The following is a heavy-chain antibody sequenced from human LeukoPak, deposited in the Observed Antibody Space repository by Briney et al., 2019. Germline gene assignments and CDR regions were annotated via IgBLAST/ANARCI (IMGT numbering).Heavy chain of an antibody. J-gene: IGHJ4*02. CDR2: IGKTSRDM. V-gene: IGHV3-21*01. CDR1: GFSFSTST. CDR3: VRGDNRDY. Sequence: GGSLRLSCAASGFSFSTSTMNWVRQAPGKGLEWISSIGKTSRDMYYADSVRGRFTISRDNAKNSLFLLMNRLRVEDTSVYYCVRGDNRDYWGQGTLVTVSS. D-gene: IGHD1-14*01.